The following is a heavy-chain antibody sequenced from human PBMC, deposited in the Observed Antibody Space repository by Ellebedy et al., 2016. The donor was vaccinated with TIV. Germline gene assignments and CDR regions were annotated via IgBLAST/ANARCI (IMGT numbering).Heavy chain of an antibody. J-gene: IGHJ1*01. V-gene: IGHV3-53*01. Sequence: GGSLRLSXAASEFIVSTNDVSWVRQAPAKGLEWVSVFYYDGSTYYADSVKGRFTVSRDNSKNTVYLQMESLRADDAAVYYCVGAYRRGGGGEFAHWGQGTLVTVSS. CDR1: EFIVSTND. CDR2: FYYDGST. CDR3: VGAYRRGGGGEFAH. D-gene: IGHD3-16*01.